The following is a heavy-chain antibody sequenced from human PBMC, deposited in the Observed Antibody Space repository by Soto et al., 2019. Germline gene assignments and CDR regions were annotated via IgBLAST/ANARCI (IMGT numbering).Heavy chain of an antibody. CDR2: SYHSGSS. Sequence: SETLSLTCTISGGSINSAGHSWGLVRQSPGKGLDWIGYSYHSGSSYYNPPLKSRVTISVDTSKNQFSLKLSSVTAADTAVYYCARAVSMTVVVQTDAPGKYYFDSWSQGTLVTVSS. CDR1: GGSINSAGHS. V-gene: IGHV4-30-2*06. CDR3: ARAVSMTVVVQTDAPGKYYFDS. J-gene: IGHJ5*01. D-gene: IGHD3-22*01.